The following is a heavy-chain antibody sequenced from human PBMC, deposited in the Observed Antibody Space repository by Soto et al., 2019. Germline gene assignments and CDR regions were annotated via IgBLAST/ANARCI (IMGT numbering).Heavy chain of an antibody. J-gene: IGHJ4*02. CDR1: GYTFTSYA. CDR2: INAGNGNT. V-gene: IGHV1-3*01. D-gene: IGHD3-22*01. CDR3: ARSIYYYASSGYQYYFDY. Sequence: ASVKVSCKASGYTFTSYAMHWVRQAPGQRLEWMGWINAGNGNTKYSQKFQGRVTITRDTSASTAYMELSSLRSEDTAVYYCARSIYYYASSGYQYYFDYWGQGTLVTVSS.